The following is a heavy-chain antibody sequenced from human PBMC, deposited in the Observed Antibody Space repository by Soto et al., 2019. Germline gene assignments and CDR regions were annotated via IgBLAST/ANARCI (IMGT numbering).Heavy chain of an antibody. V-gene: IGHV4-4*02. Sequence: QVQLQESGPGLVQPSGTLSLTCAVSDDSITGDNWWSWVRQPPGKGLEWIGEIHHSGATNYNPSLKSRVTISVDKSKNQFSLKLNSVTAADTAMFYCATQGFYRMGVWGRGTTVTVSS. J-gene: IGHJ6*02. CDR3: ATQGFYRMGV. CDR1: DDSITGDNW. CDR2: IHHSGAT.